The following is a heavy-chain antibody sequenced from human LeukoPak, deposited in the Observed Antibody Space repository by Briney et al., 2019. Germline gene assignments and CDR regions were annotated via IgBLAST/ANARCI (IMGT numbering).Heavy chain of an antibody. CDR3: ARGRRFGDYSWYYYYMDV. D-gene: IGHD4-17*01. V-gene: IGHV1-8*01. CDR1: GYTFTNYD. J-gene: IGHJ6*03. Sequence: ASVKVSCKASGYTFTNYDINWVRQATGQGLEWMGWMNPNSGNSDYPQRFQGRVTMTSDASISTAYMELSSLRSEDTAVYYCARGRRFGDYSWYYYYMDVWGKGTTVTISS. CDR2: MNPNSGNS.